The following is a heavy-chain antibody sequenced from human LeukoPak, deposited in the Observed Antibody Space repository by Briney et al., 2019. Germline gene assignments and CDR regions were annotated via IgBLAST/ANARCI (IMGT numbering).Heavy chain of an antibody. CDR1: GGSISSYY. J-gene: IGHJ5*02. V-gene: IGHV4-59*01. CDR3: AREVSRGGSSWYRTFNWFDP. CDR2: IYYSGST. Sequence: SETLSLTCTVSGGSISSYYWSWIRQPPGKGLEWIGYIYYSGSTNYNPSLKSRVTISVDTSKNQFSLKLSSVTAADTAVYYCAREVSRGGSSWYRTFNWFDPWGQGTLVTVSS. D-gene: IGHD6-13*01.